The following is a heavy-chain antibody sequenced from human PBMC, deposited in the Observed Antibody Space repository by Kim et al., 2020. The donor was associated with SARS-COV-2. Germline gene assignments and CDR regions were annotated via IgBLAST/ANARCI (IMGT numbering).Heavy chain of an antibody. J-gene: IGHJ4*02. Sequence: GESLKISCQDSGYSFTTYWIDWVRQMPGKGLEWMGIINPGDSETKYSPSFQGQVTISADKSISTAYLQWSSLKASDTAIYYCARLGPRATGDYWAQGTLV. CDR2: INPGDSET. V-gene: IGHV5-51*01. CDR1: GYSFTTYW. D-gene: IGHD4-4*01. CDR3: ARLGPRATGDY.